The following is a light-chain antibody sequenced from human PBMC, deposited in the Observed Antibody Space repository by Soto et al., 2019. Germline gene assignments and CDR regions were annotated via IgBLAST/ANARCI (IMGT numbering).Light chain of an antibody. V-gene: IGLV2-23*01. CDR2: GGS. CDR1: SNDVGSYNL. Sequence: QSVLAQPASVSGSPGQSIAISCAGTSNDVGSYNLVSWYQHHPGKAPKLMIYGGSKRPSGVSDRFSGSKSGNTASLTISGLQAEDEFYYYCRPFAGNSNYVFGHGPTVPVL. J-gene: IGLJ1*01. CDR3: RPFAGNSNYV.